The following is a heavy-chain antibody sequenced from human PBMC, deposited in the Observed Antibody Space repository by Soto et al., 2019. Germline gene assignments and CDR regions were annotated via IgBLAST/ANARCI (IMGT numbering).Heavy chain of an antibody. CDR1: GYNFIKYG. CDR2: ISPYSGYT. V-gene: IGHV1-18*01. CDR3: TREAIVVIPAAQPSHFDS. Sequence: QVQLVQSGAEVKKPGASVKVSCKGLGYNFIKYGINWVRQAPGQGLAWMGWISPYSGYTHSAQKFQGSLTLTTDNAATTAYMELRSLRSADTALYYCTREAIVVIPAAQPSHFDSWGQGTLVNVSS. D-gene: IGHD2-2*01. J-gene: IGHJ4*02.